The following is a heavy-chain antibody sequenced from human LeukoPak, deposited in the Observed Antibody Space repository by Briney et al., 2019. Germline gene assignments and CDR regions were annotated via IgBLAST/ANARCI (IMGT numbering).Heavy chain of an antibody. CDR1: GGSISSYY. CDR3: ARADTWPYFFDY. J-gene: IGHJ4*02. CDR2: IYYSGST. Sequence: SETLSLTCTVSGGSISSYYWSWIRQPPGKGLEWIGYIYYSGSTNYNPSLKSRLTISVDTSKNQFSLKLTSVTAADTAVYYCARADTWPYFFDYWGQGTLVTVSS. D-gene: IGHD3-16*01. V-gene: IGHV4-59*01.